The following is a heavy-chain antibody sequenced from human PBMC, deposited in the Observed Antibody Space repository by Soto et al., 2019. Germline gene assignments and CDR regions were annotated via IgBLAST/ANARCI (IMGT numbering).Heavy chain of an antibody. D-gene: IGHD3-22*01. CDR1: GFTFSSYS. J-gene: IGHJ4*02. V-gene: IGHV3-48*02. CDR2: ISSSSSTI. CDR3: ARDQYYYDSSGYWEDDY. Sequence: LRLSCAASGFTFSSYSMNWVRQAPGKGLEWVSYISSSSSTIYYADSVKGRFTISRDNAKNSLYLQMNSLRDEDTAVYYCARDQYYYDSSGYWEDDYWGQGTLVTVSS.